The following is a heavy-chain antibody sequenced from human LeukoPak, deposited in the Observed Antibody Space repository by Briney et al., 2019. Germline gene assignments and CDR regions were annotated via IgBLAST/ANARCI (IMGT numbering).Heavy chain of an antibody. J-gene: IGHJ4*02. CDR1: GGSFSGYY. D-gene: IGHD3-3*01. V-gene: IGHV4-34*01. CDR3: ARGLKGLFWRYDY. CDR2: INHSGST. Sequence: SETLSLTCAVYGGSFSGYYWSWIRQPPGKGLEWIGEINHSGSTSYNPSLKSRVTISVDTSKNQFSLKLSSVTAADTAVHYCARGLKGLFWRYDYWGQGTLVTVSS.